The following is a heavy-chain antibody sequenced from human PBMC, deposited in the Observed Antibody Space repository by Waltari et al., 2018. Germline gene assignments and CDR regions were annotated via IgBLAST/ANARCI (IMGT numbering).Heavy chain of an antibody. J-gene: IGHJ4*02. V-gene: IGHV4-38-2*02. CDR3: ASLSIRSTTGYY. Sequence: QVQLQESGPGLVKPSETLSLTCTVSGYSISSGYYWGWIRQPPGKGLEWIGSIYHSGSTYYNPSLKSRVTISVDTSKNQFSLKLSSVTAADTAVYYCASLSIRSTTGYYWGQGTLVTVSS. D-gene: IGHD2-2*01. CDR1: GYSISSGYY. CDR2: IYHSGST.